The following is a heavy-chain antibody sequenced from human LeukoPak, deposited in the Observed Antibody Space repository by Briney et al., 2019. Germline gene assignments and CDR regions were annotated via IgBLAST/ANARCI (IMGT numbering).Heavy chain of an antibody. CDR3: ARGRGLEMATPPRY. J-gene: IGHJ4*02. Sequence: SVKVSCKASGGTFSSYAISWVRQAPGQGLEWMGGIIPIFGTANYAQKFQGRVTITAGESTSTAYMELSSLRSEDTAVYYCARGRGLEMATPPRYWGQGTLVTVSS. D-gene: IGHD5-24*01. CDR1: GGTFSSYA. CDR2: IIPIFGTA. V-gene: IGHV1-69*01.